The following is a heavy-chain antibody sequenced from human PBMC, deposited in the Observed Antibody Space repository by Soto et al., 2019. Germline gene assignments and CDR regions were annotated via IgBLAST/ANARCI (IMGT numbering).Heavy chain of an antibody. D-gene: IGHD3-3*01. J-gene: IGHJ4*02. CDR3: ARGGCVEWLSPGY. CDR2: INPSGGST. V-gene: IGHV1-46*01. Sequence: QVQLVQSGAEVKKPGASVKVSCKASGYTFTSYYMHWVRQAPGQGLESMGIINPSGGSTSYAQKFQGRVTMTRDTATSTVYRELSSLGSEDTAVYYCARGGCVEWLSPGYWGQGPLVTVSS. CDR1: GYTFTSYY.